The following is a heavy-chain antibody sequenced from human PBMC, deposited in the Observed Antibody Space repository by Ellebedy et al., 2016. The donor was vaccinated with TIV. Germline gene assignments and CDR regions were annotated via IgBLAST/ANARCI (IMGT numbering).Heavy chain of an antibody. CDR3: AKDLYASADYYEIDY. J-gene: IGHJ4*01. CDR2: INSDGSAE. D-gene: IGHD3-10*01. V-gene: IGHV3-7*03. Sequence: GESLKISCAASGFIISGDWMSWVRQAPGKGLEWVAHINSDGSAEDYVDSVKGRFTISRDNAKRSLFLQMNSLRVDDTALYYCAKDLYASADYYEIDYWGHGTLVTVSS. CDR1: GFIISGDW.